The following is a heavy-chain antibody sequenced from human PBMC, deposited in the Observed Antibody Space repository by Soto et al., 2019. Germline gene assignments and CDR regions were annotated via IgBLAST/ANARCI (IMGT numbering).Heavy chain of an antibody. CDR1: GGSVRSGSFY. V-gene: IGHV4-61*01. J-gene: IGHJ4*02. CDR3: ARATFSGVVKFGVSYFDF. CDR2: IYYSGST. D-gene: IGHD3-3*01. Sequence: QVQLQESGPGLAKPSETLSLTCTVSGGSVRSGSFYWSWIRQPPGKGLEWIGYIYYSGSTNYNSSLKRIATISADTSQNLFPLKLSSVTAADTALYYGARATFSGVVKFGVSYFDFWGQGTLVTVSS.